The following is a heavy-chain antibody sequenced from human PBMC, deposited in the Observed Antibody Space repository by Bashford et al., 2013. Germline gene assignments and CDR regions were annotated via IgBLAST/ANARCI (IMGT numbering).Heavy chain of an antibody. CDR1: GFTFSSYG. Sequence: VHTLGVLRLSCAASGFTFSSYGMHWVRQAPGKGLEWVAVIWYDGSNKYYADSVKGHSPSPETIPKNTLYLQMNSLRAEDTAVYYCARPNDSSGYLDAFDIWGPRGQWSPSPQ. J-gene: IGHJ3*02. CDR2: IWYDGSNK. V-gene: IGHV3-33*01. CDR3: ARPNDSSGYLDAFDI. D-gene: IGHD3-22*01.